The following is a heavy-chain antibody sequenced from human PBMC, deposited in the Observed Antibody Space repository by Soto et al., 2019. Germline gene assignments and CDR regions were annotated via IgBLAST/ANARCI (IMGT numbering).Heavy chain of an antibody. CDR3: ARVSGIYYYGMDV. J-gene: IGHJ6*02. D-gene: IGHD3-10*01. Sequence: SDTLSLTCAVYCLSFTGYYWSWIRQPPGKGLEWIGEINHSGSTNYNPSLKSRVTISVDTSKNQFSLKLSSVTAADTAVYYCARVSGIYYYGMDVWGQGTTVT. CDR1: CLSFTGYY. V-gene: IGHV4-34*01. CDR2: INHSGST.